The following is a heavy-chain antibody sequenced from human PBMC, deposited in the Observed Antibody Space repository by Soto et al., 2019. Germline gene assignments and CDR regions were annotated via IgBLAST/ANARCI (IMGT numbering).Heavy chain of an antibody. Sequence: GGSLRLSCAASGFTFSSYAMHWVRQAPGKGLEWVAVISYDGSNKYYADSVKGRFTISRDNSKNTLYLQMNSLRAEDTAVYYCARDQSSGWNYYYYGMDVWGQGTTVTVSS. CDR1: GFTFSSYA. CDR2: ISYDGSNK. D-gene: IGHD6-19*01. CDR3: ARDQSSGWNYYYYGMDV. J-gene: IGHJ6*02. V-gene: IGHV3-30-3*01.